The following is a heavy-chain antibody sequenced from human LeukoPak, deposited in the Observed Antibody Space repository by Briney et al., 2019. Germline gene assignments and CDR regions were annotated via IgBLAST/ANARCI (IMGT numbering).Heavy chain of an antibody. CDR3: AREADNGDGRNSDAFIS. J-gene: IGHJ3*02. CDR1: GRSISSYY. Sequence: PSETRSLAWTVAGRSISSYYWSWIRQPPGKGLEWIGYIYYSGSTNYNPSLKSRVTISVDTSKNQFSLKLSSVTAADTAVYYCAREADNGDGRNSDAFISGAKGQWSPSLQ. CDR2: IYYSGST. V-gene: IGHV4-59*01. D-gene: IGHD5-24*01.